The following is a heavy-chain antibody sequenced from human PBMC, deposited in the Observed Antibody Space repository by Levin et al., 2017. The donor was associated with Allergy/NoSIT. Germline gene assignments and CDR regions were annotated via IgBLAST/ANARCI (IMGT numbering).Heavy chain of an antibody. CDR1: GASISNDPYY. CDR2: IYYSGSTT. Sequence: SETLSLTCTVSGASISNDPYYWSWIRQHPGTGLEWIGYIYYSGSTTYYDPSLKSRLTISVDTSKNQFSLKLSSVTAADTAVYYCARVAGVYCSGYSCYRYFDYWGQGALVTVSS. D-gene: IGHD2-15*01. J-gene: IGHJ4*02. CDR3: ARVAGVYCSGYSCYRYFDY. V-gene: IGHV4-31*03.